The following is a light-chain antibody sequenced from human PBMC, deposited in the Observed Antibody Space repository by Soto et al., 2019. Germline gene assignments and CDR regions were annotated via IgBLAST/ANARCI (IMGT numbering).Light chain of an antibody. CDR2: GSS. Sequence: IWMTQGAATVSVPAGERAALSCRASQSVSSNLAWYHQKPGQAPRLLIYGSSTRATGIPARFSGSGSGTDFTLNISRLEPEDFAVYYCQQYGSSVTFGGGTKVDIK. CDR3: QQYGSSVT. CDR1: QSVSSN. J-gene: IGKJ4*01. V-gene: IGKV3-15*01.